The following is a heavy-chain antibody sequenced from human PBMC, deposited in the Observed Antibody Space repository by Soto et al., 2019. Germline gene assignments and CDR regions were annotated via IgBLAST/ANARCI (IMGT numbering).Heavy chain of an antibody. D-gene: IGHD2-21*02. CDR1: GFTFGSYW. CDR3: ARAGYCGPGCYYYFDY. J-gene: IGHJ4*02. Sequence: LRLSCAVSGFTFGSYWMNWVRLIPGKGLEWVAYIKPDGSATYYVDSVKGRFTISRDNAKNSLYLQMNSLRVEDTSVYYCARAGYCGPGCYYYFDYWGQGTLVTVS. V-gene: IGHV3-7*01. CDR2: IKPDGSAT.